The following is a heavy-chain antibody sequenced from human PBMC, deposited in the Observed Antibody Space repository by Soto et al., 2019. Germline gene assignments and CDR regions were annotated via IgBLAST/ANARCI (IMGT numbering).Heavy chain of an antibody. CDR3: ARDLGYYDSSGYFDY. J-gene: IGHJ4*02. CDR2: ISSSDSII. Sequence: AGGALRLSCAAYGFTFSDYYMSWIRRAPGKGLEWVSYISSSDSIIYYSDSVKGRFIISRDNAKNSLYLQMNSLRAEDTAVYYCARDLGYYDSSGYFDYWGQGTLVTVSS. CDR1: GFTFSDYY. V-gene: IGHV3-11*01. D-gene: IGHD3-22*01.